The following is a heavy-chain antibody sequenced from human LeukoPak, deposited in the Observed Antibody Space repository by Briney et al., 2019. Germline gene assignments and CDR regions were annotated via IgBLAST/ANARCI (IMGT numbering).Heavy chain of an antibody. CDR2: IYYSGST. CDR3: ARRGGYCSGGSCYSWFDP. CDR1: GASISSISYY. J-gene: IGHJ5*02. D-gene: IGHD2-15*01. V-gene: IGHV4-39*01. Sequence: SETLSLTCTVSGASISSISYYWGWIRQPPGKGLEWIGGIYYSGSTYYNPSLKSRVTISVDTSKNQFSLKLSSVTAADTAVYYCARRGGYCSGGSCYSWFDPWGQGTLVTVSS.